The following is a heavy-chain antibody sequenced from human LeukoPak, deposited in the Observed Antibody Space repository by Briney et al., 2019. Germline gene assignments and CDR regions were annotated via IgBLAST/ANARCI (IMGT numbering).Heavy chain of an antibody. CDR3: AKDGDSGDYYPTREYYYYGVDV. J-gene: IGHJ6*02. D-gene: IGHD4-17*01. V-gene: IGHV3-9*01. CDR1: GFTFDDYA. Sequence: GRSLRLACAAYGFTFDDYAMHWVRQAPGKGLEWGSGISWNSGSICYADSVKGRFTISRANAKNSLYLQMNSLRAEDTALYYCAKDGDSGDYYPTREYYYYGVDVWGQGTTVTVSS. CDR2: ISWNSGSI.